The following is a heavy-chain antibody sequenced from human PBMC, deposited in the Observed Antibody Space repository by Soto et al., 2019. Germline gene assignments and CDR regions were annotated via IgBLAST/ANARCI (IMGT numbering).Heavy chain of an antibody. CDR2: IGISIGYI. Sequence: EEQLVESGGGLVKPGGSLRLSCVASGFSLSSYTMSWVRQAPGKGLEWVSSIGISIGYIYYAESVTGRFTISRDNAQNSVFLEMNSLRAEDTALYFCGRNVLAVTEDAVDVWGQGTMVTVSS. J-gene: IGHJ3*01. D-gene: IGHD4-4*01. CDR3: GRNVLAVTEDAVDV. CDR1: GFSLSSYT. V-gene: IGHV3-21*01.